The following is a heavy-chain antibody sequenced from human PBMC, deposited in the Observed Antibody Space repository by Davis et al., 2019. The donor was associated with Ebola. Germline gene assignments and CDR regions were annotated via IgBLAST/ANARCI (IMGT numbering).Heavy chain of an antibody. J-gene: IGHJ6*02. D-gene: IGHD1-26*01. V-gene: IGHV1-46*01. CDR1: RNTFTTYY. CDR2: LNPSGGGT. CDR3: ARGVGAGASRMDV. Sequence: AASVKVSCKASRNTFTTYYMHWVRQAPGQGLEWMGVLNPSGGGTTYAQKFQGRVTMTRDTSTSTVYLELSSLRSEDTAVYFCARGVGAGASRMDVWGQGTTVTVSS.